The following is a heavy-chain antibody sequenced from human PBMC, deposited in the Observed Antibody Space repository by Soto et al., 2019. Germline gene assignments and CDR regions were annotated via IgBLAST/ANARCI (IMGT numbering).Heavy chain of an antibody. CDR3: AKAVDDYYYGMDV. CDR2: INPSGGST. J-gene: IGHJ6*02. V-gene: IGHV1-46*01. Sequence: ASVKVSCKASGYTFTSYYMHWVRQAPGQGLEWMGIINPSGGSTSYAQKFQGRVTMTRDTSTSTVYMELRSLRSDDTAVYYCAKAVDDYYYGMDVWGQGTTVTVSS. D-gene: IGHD2-15*01. CDR1: GYTFTSYY.